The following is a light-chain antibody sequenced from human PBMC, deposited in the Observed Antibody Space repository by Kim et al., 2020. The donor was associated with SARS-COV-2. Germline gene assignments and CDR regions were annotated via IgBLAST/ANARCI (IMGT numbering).Light chain of an antibody. CDR1: NIRSKS. J-gene: IGLJ2*01. V-gene: IGLV3-21*03. CDR2: DDS. CDR3: QVWDSSSKHVV. Sequence: SYELTQPPSLSVAPGKTASFTCGGNNIRSKSVHWYQQKPGQAPVLVVNDDSDRPSGIPERFSGSNSGNTATLTISRVEVGDEADYYCQVWDSSSKHVVFGGGTQLTVL.